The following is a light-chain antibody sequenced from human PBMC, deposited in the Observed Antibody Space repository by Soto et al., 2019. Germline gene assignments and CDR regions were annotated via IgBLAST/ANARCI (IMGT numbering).Light chain of an antibody. CDR1: QNINSY. CDR3: QQSHNAPLS. V-gene: IGKV1-39*01. Sequence: DIRMTQSPSSLSASVGDRVTLTCRASQNINSYLNWYQHKPGRAPRVLVYGATNLPSGAPSRFSGSGSGTEFTFTISSLQPEDFATYYCQQSHNAPLSFGGGTRVEI. J-gene: IGKJ4*01. CDR2: GAT.